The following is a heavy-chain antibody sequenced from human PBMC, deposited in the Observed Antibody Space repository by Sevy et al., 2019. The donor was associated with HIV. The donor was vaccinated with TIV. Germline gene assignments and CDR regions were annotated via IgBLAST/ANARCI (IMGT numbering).Heavy chain of an antibody. CDR3: ARDLTRMFF. Sequence: GGSLRLSCAASESTFSDYSMNWVRQAPGKGLEWVSYISSSSITIYCADSVRGRFTISRDNAKKSLYLQMTNLRAEDTAVYYCARDLTRMFFWGQGTTVTVSS. J-gene: IGHJ6*02. CDR2: ISSSSITI. V-gene: IGHV3-48*01. D-gene: IGHD3-10*02. CDR1: ESTFSDYS.